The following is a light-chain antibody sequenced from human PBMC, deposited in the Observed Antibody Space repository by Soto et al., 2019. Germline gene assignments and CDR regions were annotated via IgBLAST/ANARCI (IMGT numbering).Light chain of an antibody. CDR1: QSVSSN. Sequence: EIVMTQFPATLSVSPGEIATLSCRASQSVSSNLAWYQQKGGQAPRLLMYGATTRATGVPARFSGSGSGTEFTLTISSLQSEDVAVYYCQQYNNWPPGTFGQGTKLEIK. CDR2: GAT. J-gene: IGKJ2*02. V-gene: IGKV3-15*01. CDR3: QQYNNWPPGT.